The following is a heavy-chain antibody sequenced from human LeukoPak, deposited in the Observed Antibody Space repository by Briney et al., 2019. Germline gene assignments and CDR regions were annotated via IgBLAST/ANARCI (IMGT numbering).Heavy chain of an antibody. Sequence: PSQTLSLTCAISGDSVSSNSAAWNWISPSPSRGLEWLGRTYYRSKWHNDYAESVKSRITINPDTSKNQFSLQLNSVTPEDTAVYYCARSRGAIVDYWGQGTLVTVSS. J-gene: IGHJ4*02. V-gene: IGHV6-1*01. CDR2: TYYRSKWHN. CDR3: ARSRGAIVDY. CDR1: GDSVSSNSAA.